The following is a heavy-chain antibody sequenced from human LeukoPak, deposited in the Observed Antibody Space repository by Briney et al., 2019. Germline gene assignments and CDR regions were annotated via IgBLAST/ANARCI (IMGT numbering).Heavy chain of an antibody. D-gene: IGHD3-10*01. CDR2: LYYGATN. Sequence: SETLSLTCSVSGGSISASGVYWAWIRRPPGKGLEWIGSLYYGATNYYNPSLRSRVTISGDTSKNQISLELASVTAADTGVYFCARRNHSPSGSSFWGQGTQVTVYS. CDR1: GGSISASGVY. CDR3: ARRNHSPSGSSF. V-gene: IGHV4-39*01. J-gene: IGHJ4*02.